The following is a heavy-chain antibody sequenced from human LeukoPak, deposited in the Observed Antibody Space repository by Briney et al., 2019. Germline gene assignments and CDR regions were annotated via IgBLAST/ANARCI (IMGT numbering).Heavy chain of an antibody. V-gene: IGHV5-51*01. J-gene: IGHJ4*02. D-gene: IGHD4-17*01. CDR2: IYPGDSDT. CDR3: ARRLYDDYYFNY. CDR1: GYSFTTYW. Sequence: GESLKISCKGSGYSFTTYWIAWVRQMPGKGLEWMGIIYPGDSDTRYSPSFQGQVTISADKSISPAYLQWSSLKASDTAMYYCARRLYDDYYFNYWGQGTLVTVSS.